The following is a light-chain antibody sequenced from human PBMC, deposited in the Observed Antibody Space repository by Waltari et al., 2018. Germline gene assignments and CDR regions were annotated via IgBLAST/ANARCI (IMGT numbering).Light chain of an antibody. V-gene: IGKV4-1*01. CDR1: QSVLYSPNNYNY. J-gene: IGKJ3*01. CDR3: QQYYSTPFT. Sequence: DIVMTQSPDSLAVSLGERATINCKSSQSVLYSPNNYNYLAWYQQKPGQPPDLLIYWASTGESGVPDRFSESGSGRDFTLTISSRQAEDVAVYYCQQYYSTPFTFGPGTKVDIK. CDR2: WAS.